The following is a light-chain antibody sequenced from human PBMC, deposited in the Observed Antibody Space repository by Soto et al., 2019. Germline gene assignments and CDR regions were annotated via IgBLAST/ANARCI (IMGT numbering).Light chain of an antibody. V-gene: IGKV1-9*01. CDR1: QGIASS. CDR3: QQVNSYPIT. CDR2: AAS. Sequence: DIQLTQSPSFLPASVGDRVTITCRASQGIASSLAWYQQKPGKAPKLLIYAASSLQSVVPSRFSGSGSGTEFTLIIKYLQPEDFANYYCQQVNSYPITVSPGTKVEIK. J-gene: IGKJ3*01.